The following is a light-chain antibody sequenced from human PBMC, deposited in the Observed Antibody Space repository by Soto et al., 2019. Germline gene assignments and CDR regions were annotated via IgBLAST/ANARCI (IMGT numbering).Light chain of an antibody. CDR1: QSISNW. J-gene: IGKJ1*01. Sequence: DIQMTQSPSTLPASVGDRVTITCRASQSISNWLAWYQQKPGTAPKVLIYHASNLQSGVPSRFSGSGSGTEVTLSISIRQADDFATDYCQQYNSDSFGQGAKVEIK. CDR2: HAS. V-gene: IGKV1-5*01. CDR3: QQYNSDS.